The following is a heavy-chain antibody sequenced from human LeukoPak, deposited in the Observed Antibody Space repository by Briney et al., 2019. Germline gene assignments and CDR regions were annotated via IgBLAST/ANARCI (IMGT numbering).Heavy chain of an antibody. Sequence: GGSLRPSCAASGFTFSSYAMTWVRQAPGKGLEWVSTISSGGSSTYYADSVKGRFTISKDSSKNTLCLQMGSLRAEDTAVYYCGKDSRVGSTRAFDSWGQGILVTVSS. J-gene: IGHJ4*02. D-gene: IGHD1-26*01. V-gene: IGHV3-23*01. CDR2: ISSGGSST. CDR3: GKDSRVGSTRAFDS. CDR1: GFTFSSYA.